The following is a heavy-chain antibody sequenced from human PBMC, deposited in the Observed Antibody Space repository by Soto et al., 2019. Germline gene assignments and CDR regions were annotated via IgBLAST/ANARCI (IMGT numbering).Heavy chain of an antibody. Sequence: QLRLQESGPGLLRPSETLSLTCNASGGAISSSSYFWGWVRQPPGKTLEWIGHILYSGTTHYNESLKSRVTISVDTSKNQFSLRLNSVTPADTAVYYCARGGGYYGVLFDYWGQGTLVPVSS. CDR2: ILYSGTT. D-gene: IGHD4-17*01. V-gene: IGHV4-39*02. CDR3: ARGGGYYGVLFDY. J-gene: IGHJ4*02. CDR1: GGAISSSSYF.